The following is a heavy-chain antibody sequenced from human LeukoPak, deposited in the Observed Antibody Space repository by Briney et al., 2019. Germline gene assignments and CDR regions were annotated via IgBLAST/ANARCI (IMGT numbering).Heavy chain of an antibody. J-gene: IGHJ3*02. CDR1: SGSISSYF. Sequence: SETLSLTCTVSSGSISSYFWSWIRQPPGKGLEWIGYIDYSGSSNYYPSLKSRVTMSVDTSKNQFSLKLISVTAADTAVYYCARPRDAGTGRRAFDIWGQGTMVTVSS. CDR2: IDYSGSS. CDR3: ARPRDAGTGRRAFDI. V-gene: IGHV4-59*08. D-gene: IGHD3-10*01.